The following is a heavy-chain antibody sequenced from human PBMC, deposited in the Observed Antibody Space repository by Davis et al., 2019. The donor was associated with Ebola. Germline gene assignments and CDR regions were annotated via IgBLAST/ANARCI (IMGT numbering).Heavy chain of an antibody. D-gene: IGHD2-15*01. J-gene: IGHJ4*02. Sequence: GESLKISCAASGFTFSSYAMSWVRQAPGKGLEWVSAISGSGGSSYYADSVKGWFTISRDNSKNTLYLQMNSLRAEDTAVYYCAKEVFMVAAILYYFDYWGQGTLVTVSS. CDR1: GFTFSSYA. CDR3: AKEVFMVAAILYYFDY. V-gene: IGHV3-23*01. CDR2: ISGSGGSS.